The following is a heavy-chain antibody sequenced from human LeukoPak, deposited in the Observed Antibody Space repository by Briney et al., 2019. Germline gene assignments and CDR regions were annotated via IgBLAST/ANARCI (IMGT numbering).Heavy chain of an antibody. D-gene: IGHD6-19*01. J-gene: IGHJ4*02. CDR3: ARDPSQGVAGTFDY. Sequence: GGSLRLSCAASGFTFSSYSMNWVRQAPGKGLEWVSSISSSSSYIYYADSVKGRFTISRDNAKNSLYLQMNSLRAEDTAVYYCARDPSQGVAGTFDYWGQGTLVTVSS. CDR1: GFTFSSYS. CDR2: ISSSSSYI. V-gene: IGHV3-21*01.